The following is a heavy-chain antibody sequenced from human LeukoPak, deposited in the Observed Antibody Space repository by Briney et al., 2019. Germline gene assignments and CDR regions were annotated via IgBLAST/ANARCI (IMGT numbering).Heavy chain of an antibody. CDR1: GFTFSSYA. CDR2: ISYDGSNK. V-gene: IGHV3-30*04. D-gene: IGHD6-19*01. CDR3: AREDSSGWYTPPFDY. Sequence: GGSLRLSCAASGFTFSSYAMHWVRQAPGKGLEWVAVISYDGSNKYYADSVKGRFTISRDNAKNTLYLQMNSLRAEDTAVYYCAREDSSGWYTPPFDYWGQGTLVTVSS. J-gene: IGHJ4*02.